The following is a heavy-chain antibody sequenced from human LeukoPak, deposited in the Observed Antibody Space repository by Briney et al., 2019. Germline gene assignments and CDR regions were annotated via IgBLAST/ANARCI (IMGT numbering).Heavy chain of an antibody. CDR1: GYTITSYY. CDR3: ARDLYDSSGYWRYYFDY. J-gene: IGHJ4*02. CDR2: INPSGGST. V-gene: IGHV1-46*01. D-gene: IGHD3-22*01. Sequence: ASLKVSCKACGYTITSYYMHWVRQAPGQGLEWIGIINPSGGSTSYAQKFQGRVTMTRDTSTSTVYMELSSLRSEDTAVYYCARDLYDSSGYWRYYFDYWGQGTLVTVSS.